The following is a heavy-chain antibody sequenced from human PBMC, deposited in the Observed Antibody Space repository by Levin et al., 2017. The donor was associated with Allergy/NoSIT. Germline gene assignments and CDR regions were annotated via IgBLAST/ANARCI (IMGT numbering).Heavy chain of an antibody. Sequence: GGSLRLSCKGSGYSFTSYWIGWVRQMPGKGLEWMGIIYPGDSDTRYSPSFQGQVTISADKSISTAYLQWSSLKASDTAMYYCARLGGVTMVRGVIIGDWYFDLWGRGTLVTVSS. CDR3: ARLGGVTMVRGVIIGDWYFDL. CDR1: GYSFTSYW. D-gene: IGHD3-10*01. V-gene: IGHV5-51*01. J-gene: IGHJ2*01. CDR2: IYPGDSDT.